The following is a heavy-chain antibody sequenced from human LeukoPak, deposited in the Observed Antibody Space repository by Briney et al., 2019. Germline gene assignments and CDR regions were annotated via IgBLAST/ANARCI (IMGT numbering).Heavy chain of an antibody. J-gene: IGHJ4*02. CDR2: VNSDSGAT. Sequence: GASVKVSCKISGYTPTEVSMHWVRQAPGQGLEWMGWVNSDSGATNYEQKFQGRVTMTRDTSINTVYLELSSLTSDDTAIYYCARKDAGPSSFDYWGQGSLVTVSS. CDR3: ARKDAGPSSFDY. V-gene: IGHV1-2*02. CDR1: GYTPTEVS.